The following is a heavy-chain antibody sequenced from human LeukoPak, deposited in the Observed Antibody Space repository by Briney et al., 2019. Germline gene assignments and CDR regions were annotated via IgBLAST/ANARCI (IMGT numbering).Heavy chain of an antibody. CDR3: ARAYYDSSGYYRHFDY. Sequence: PSDTLSLTCTVSGRSISSYYWRCIRQPPGKGREWIGSIYYSGSTNYNPSLKSRVTISVDTSKNHFSLKLSSVTAADTAIYYCARAYYDSSGYYRHFDYWGQGTLVTVSS. J-gene: IGHJ4*02. V-gene: IGHV4-59*07. D-gene: IGHD3-22*01. CDR1: GRSISSYY. CDR2: IYYSGST.